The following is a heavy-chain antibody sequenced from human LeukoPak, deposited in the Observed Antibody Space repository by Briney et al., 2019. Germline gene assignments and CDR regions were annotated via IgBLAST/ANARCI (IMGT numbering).Heavy chain of an antibody. D-gene: IGHD5-12*01. V-gene: IGHV3-48*01. CDR3: ARDHRYAFDN. Sequence: GGSLRLSCAASGFNFIDYSMNWVRQAPGKGLEWISYIGISSGNTKYADSLKGRFTISRDKARNSLYLQMNSLRVEDTAVYYCARDHRYAFDNWGHGTLVTVSS. CDR1: GFNFIDYS. J-gene: IGHJ4*01. CDR2: IGISSGNT.